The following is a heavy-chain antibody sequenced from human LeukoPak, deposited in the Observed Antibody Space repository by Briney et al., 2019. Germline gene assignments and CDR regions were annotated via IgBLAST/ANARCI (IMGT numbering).Heavy chain of an antibody. CDR3: GREGKYYDILTGPGTHSDP. V-gene: IGHV3-11*01. CDR1: GFTLSDYY. J-gene: IGHJ5*02. D-gene: IGHD3-9*01. CDR2: ISSSGSTI. Sequence: GGSLRLSCAASGFTLSDYYMSWIRQAPGKGLEWDSYISSSGSTIYYADSVKGRFTISRDNAKNSLYLQMNSLRAEETAAYCCGREGKYYDILTGPGTHSDPWGKGTLVTVSS.